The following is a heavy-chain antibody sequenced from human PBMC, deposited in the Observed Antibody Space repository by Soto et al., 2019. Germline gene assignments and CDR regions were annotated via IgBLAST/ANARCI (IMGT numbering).Heavy chain of an antibody. Sequence: QVQLVQSGAVVKKPGASVKVSCKASGYTFTSYGIGWVRQAPGQGLEWMGWINTNKGNTNSAQRLQGRVTMTADTSTRTGYMELRSLRSDDTAIYYCARDLLGSFDVWGQGTMVTISS. V-gene: IGHV1-18*01. D-gene: IGHD2-15*01. J-gene: IGHJ3*01. CDR2: INTNKGNT. CDR3: ARDLLGSFDV. CDR1: GYTFTSYG.